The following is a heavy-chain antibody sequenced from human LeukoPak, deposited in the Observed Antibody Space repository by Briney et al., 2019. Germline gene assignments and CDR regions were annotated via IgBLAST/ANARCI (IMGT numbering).Heavy chain of an antibody. CDR3: AKQTGSGLFILP. CDR1: GGSISSSSYY. Sequence: SETLSLTCTVSGGSISSSSYYWGWIRQPPGKGLEWIGSIYYSGSTNYNPSLKSRVTISVDKSKNQFSLKLSSVTAADTAVYYCAKQTGSGLFILPGGQGTLVTVSS. D-gene: IGHD3/OR15-3a*01. J-gene: IGHJ4*02. CDR2: IYYSGST. V-gene: IGHV4-39*07.